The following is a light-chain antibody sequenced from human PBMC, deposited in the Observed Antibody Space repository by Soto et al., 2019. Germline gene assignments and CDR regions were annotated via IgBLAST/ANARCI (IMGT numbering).Light chain of an antibody. CDR1: QSVSSTY. Sequence: EIVLTQSPDTLSLFPGERATLSCRASQSVSSTYLAWYQQKLGQAPRLLIFVASSRATGIPDRFSGSGSGTDFTLTISRLEPEDFAVYYCQQYGSSRWTFGQVTKVEIK. V-gene: IGKV3-20*01. J-gene: IGKJ1*01. CDR2: VAS. CDR3: QQYGSSRWT.